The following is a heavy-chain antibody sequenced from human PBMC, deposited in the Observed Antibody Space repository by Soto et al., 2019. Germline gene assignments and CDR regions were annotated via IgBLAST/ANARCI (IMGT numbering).Heavy chain of an antibody. J-gene: IGHJ6*02. CDR1: GGTFSSYA. CDR3: ARDLRSAGRPGMDV. D-gene: IGHD6-13*01. V-gene: IGHV1-69*01. CDR2: IIPIFGTA. Sequence: QVQLVQSGAEVKKPGSSVKVSCKASGGTFSSYAISWVRQAPGQGLEWMGGIIPIFGTANYAQNFQGRVTITADESTSTAYMELSGLRSEDTAVYYRARDLRSAGRPGMDVWGQGTTVTVSS.